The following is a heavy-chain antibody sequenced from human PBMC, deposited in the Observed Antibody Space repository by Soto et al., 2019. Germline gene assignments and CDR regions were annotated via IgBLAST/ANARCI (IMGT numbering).Heavy chain of an antibody. J-gene: IGHJ4*02. CDR3: ARDPLIAARPSYYFDY. Sequence: GGSLRLSCAASGFTFSSYGMHWVRQAPGKGLEWVAVIWYDGSNKYYADSVKGRFTNSRDNSKNTLYLQMNSLRAEDTAVYYCARDPLIAARPSYYFDYWGQGTLVTVSS. CDR1: GFTFSSYG. D-gene: IGHD6-6*01. V-gene: IGHV3-33*01. CDR2: IWYDGSNK.